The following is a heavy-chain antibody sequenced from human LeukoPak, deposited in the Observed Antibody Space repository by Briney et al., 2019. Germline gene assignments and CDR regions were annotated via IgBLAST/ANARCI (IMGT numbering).Heavy chain of an antibody. J-gene: IGHJ4*02. CDR2: IYPGDSDT. Sequence: GESLKISCKSSGYTFTSYWIGWVRQMPGKGLEWMGIIYPGDSDTRYSASFQGQVTISADKSISTAYLQWNRLKASDTAIYYCAKTGDFSSAFEYWGQGTVVTVSS. V-gene: IGHV5-51*01. CDR1: GYTFTSYW. D-gene: IGHD6-6*01. CDR3: AKTGDFSSAFEY.